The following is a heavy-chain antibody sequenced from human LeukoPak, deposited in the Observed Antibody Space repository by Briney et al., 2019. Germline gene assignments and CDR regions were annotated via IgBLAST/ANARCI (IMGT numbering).Heavy chain of an antibody. CDR2: IYYSGST. CDR1: GGSISSYY. D-gene: IGHD3-16*01. V-gene: IGHV4-59*01. J-gene: IGHJ4*02. Sequence: PSETLSLTCTVSGGSISSYYWSWIRQPPGKGLEWIGYIYYSGSTNYNPSLKSRVTISVDTSKNQFSLKLSSVTAADTAVYYCARGWYDYVWGLLAGYYFDYWGQGTLVTVSS. CDR3: ARGWYDYVWGLLAGYYFDY.